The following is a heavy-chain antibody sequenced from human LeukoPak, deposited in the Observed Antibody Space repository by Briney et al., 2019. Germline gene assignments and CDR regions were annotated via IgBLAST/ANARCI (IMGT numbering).Heavy chain of an antibody. CDR3: ARDMWGTFDY. CDR2: MSPDGSDT. D-gene: IGHD7-27*01. V-gene: IGHV3-74*03. CDR1: GFTFRDFR. Sequence: GGSLRLSCAASGFTFRDFRMHWVRQAPGKGPVWVSRMSPDGSDTKYADSVNGRFTISRDNAENTMYLQMSSLRAEDTAVYYCARDMWGTFDYWGQGALVTVSS. J-gene: IGHJ4*02.